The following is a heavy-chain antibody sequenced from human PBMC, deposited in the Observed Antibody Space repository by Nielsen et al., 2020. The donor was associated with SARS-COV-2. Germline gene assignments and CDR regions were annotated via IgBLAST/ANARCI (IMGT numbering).Heavy chain of an antibody. CDR3: GSIDMATISVDY. V-gene: IGHV4-61*01. D-gene: IGHD5-24*01. Sequence: SETLSLTCIVSGGSISNGSHYWSWIRQPPGKGLEWIGYIFYRGNTNYNPSLKSRVTISVDTSKNQFSLKVNSVTAADTAVYYCGSIDMATISVDYWGRGTLVTVSS. CDR1: GGSISNGSHY. CDR2: IFYRGNT. J-gene: IGHJ4*02.